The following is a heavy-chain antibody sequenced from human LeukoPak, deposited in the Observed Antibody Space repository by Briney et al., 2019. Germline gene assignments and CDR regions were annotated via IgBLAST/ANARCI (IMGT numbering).Heavy chain of an antibody. V-gene: IGHV1-18*01. CDR3: ARVKYDYVWGSYRSPFDY. CDR1: GYTFTSYG. CDR2: ISAYNGNT. D-gene: IGHD3-16*02. Sequence: VASVKVSCKASGYTFTSYGISWVRQAPGQGLEWMGWISAYNGNTNYAQKLQGRVTMTTDTSTSTAYMELRSLRSDDTAVYYCARVKYDYVWGSYRSPFDYWGQGTLVTVSS. J-gene: IGHJ4*02.